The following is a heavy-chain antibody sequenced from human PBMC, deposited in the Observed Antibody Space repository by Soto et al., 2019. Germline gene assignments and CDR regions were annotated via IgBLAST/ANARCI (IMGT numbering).Heavy chain of an antibody. Sequence: SETLSLTCTVSGGSISSYYWSWIRQPPGKGLEWIGYIYYSGSTNYNPSLKSRVTISVDTSKNQFSLKLSSVTAADTAVYYCARSQALAADFDYWGKGTLVNVSS. CDR2: IYYSGST. CDR3: ARSQALAADFDY. J-gene: IGHJ4*02. CDR1: GGSISSYY. V-gene: IGHV4-59*01. D-gene: IGHD6-19*01.